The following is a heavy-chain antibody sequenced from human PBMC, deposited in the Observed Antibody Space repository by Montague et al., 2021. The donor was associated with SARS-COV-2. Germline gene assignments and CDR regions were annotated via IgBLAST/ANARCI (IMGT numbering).Heavy chain of an antibody. CDR1: GFTFDDYG. V-gene: IGHV3-20*04. D-gene: IGHD5-18*01. J-gene: IGHJ4*02. Sequence: FRSLSWAASGFTFDDYGMSWVRQAPGKGLEWVSGINRNGDTTDYGDSVKGRFIISRDNVKNSLYLQMNSLIAEDTALYYCSRGYNYGPFNLWGQGTLVTVTS. CDR3: SRGYNYGPFNL. CDR2: INRNGDTT.